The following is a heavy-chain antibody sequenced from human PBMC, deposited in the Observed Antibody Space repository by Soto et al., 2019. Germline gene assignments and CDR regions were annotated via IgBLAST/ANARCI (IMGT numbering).Heavy chain of an antibody. D-gene: IGHD7-27*01. CDR1: GFTFSDHY. Sequence: EVQLVESGGGLVQPGGSLRLSCAASGFTFSDHYMDWVRQAPGKGLEWVGRTRNKANSYTTEYAASVKGRFTISRDDSKNSLYMQMNSLKAEDTAVYYCALTGANCFDPWGQGTLVTVSS. J-gene: IGHJ5*02. CDR3: ALTGANCFDP. V-gene: IGHV3-72*01. CDR2: TRNKANSYTT.